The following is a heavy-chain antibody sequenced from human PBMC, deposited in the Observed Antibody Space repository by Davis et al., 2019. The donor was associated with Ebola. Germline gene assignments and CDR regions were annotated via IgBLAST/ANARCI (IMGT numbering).Heavy chain of an antibody. CDR2: LYSSGST. J-gene: IGHJ6*04. D-gene: IGHD6-19*01. CDR1: GFTVSSNY. Sequence: GGSLRLSCAASGFTVSSNYMIWVRQAPGKGLEWVSLLYSSGSTFYADSVKGRFIISRDNYENTLYLQMNSLRVEDTAVYFCARDPSGGSGWSVGYYGMDVWGKGTTVIVSS. CDR3: ARDPSGGSGWSVGYYGMDV. V-gene: IGHV3-53*01.